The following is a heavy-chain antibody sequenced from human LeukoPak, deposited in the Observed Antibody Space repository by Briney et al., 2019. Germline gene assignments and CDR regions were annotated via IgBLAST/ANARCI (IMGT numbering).Heavy chain of an antibody. J-gene: IGHJ6*03. CDR1: GGSISSGSYY. D-gene: IGHD6-19*01. Sequence: SQTLSLTCTVSGGSISSGSYYWSWIRQPAGKGLEWIGRIYTSGSTNYNPSLESRVTISVDTSKNQFSLKLSSVTAADTAVYYCARAGIAVAGMVYYYYYMDVWGKGTTVTVSS. CDR2: IYTSGST. CDR3: ARAGIAVAGMVYYYYYMDV. V-gene: IGHV4-61*02.